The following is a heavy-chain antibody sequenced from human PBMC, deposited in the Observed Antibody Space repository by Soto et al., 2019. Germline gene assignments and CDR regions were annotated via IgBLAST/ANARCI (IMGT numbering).Heavy chain of an antibody. D-gene: IGHD3-3*01. CDR2: ISGGADDT. Sequence: PGGSLRLSCPASGVNFSNYAMGWVRQAPGKGLEWVSVISGGADDTHYADSVKGRFTISRDNSKNTLYVQMDSLRAEDTAVYYCAKAINDYYAPLDYWGQGMRVTVSS. J-gene: IGHJ4*02. CDR3: AKAINDYYAPLDY. V-gene: IGHV3-23*01. CDR1: GVNFSNYA.